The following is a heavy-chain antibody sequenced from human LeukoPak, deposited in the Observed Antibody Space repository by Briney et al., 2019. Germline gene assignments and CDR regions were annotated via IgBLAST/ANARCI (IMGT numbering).Heavy chain of an antibody. D-gene: IGHD1-7*01. V-gene: IGHV1-2*02. J-gene: IGHJ4*02. CDR3: ARDRTGTTSYFDY. Sequence: ASVKVSSKASGYTFTGYYMHWVRQAPAQGLEWMGWINPNSGGTNYAQKFQGRVTMTRDTSISSAYMELSRLRSDDTAVYYCARDRTGTTSYFDYWGEGTLVTVSS. CDR1: GYTFTGYY. CDR2: INPNSGGT.